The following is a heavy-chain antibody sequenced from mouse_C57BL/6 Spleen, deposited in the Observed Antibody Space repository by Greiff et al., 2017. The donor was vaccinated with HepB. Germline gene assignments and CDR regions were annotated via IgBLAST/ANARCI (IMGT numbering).Heavy chain of an antibody. CDR2: IDPSDSET. V-gene: IGHV1-52*01. J-gene: IGHJ2*01. Sequence: QVQLQQPGAELVRPGSSVKLSCKASGYTFTSYWMHWVKQRPIQGLEWIGNIDPSDSETHYNQKFKDKATLTVDKSSSTAYMQRSSLTSEDSAVYDCARSQLGRGSFDYWGQGTTLTVSS. CDR1: GYTFTSYW. CDR3: ARSQLGRGSFDY. D-gene: IGHD4-1*02.